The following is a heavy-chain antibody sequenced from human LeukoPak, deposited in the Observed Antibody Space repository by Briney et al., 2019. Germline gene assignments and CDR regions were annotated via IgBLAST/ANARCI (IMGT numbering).Heavy chain of an antibody. Sequence: SVKVSCKASGGTFSSYAISWVRQAPGQGLEWMGRIIPIFGTANYAQKFQGRVTITTDESTSTAYMELSSLRSEDTAVYYRARGRTGSSGWYGYWGQGTLVTVSS. D-gene: IGHD6-19*01. J-gene: IGHJ4*02. CDR2: IIPIFGTA. CDR3: ARGRTGSSGWYGY. V-gene: IGHV1-69*05. CDR1: GGTFSSYA.